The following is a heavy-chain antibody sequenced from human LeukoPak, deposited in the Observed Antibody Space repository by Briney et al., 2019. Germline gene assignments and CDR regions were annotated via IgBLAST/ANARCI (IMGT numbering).Heavy chain of an antibody. J-gene: IGHJ2*01. Sequence: PSETLPLTCAVYGGAFSGFYWSWIRQPPGKGLEWIGEINHRGSTNYNPSLKSRVTISVDTSKNHFSLKLSSVTAADTAVYYCARVPKYFDLWGRGTLVTVSS. CDR3: ARVPKYFDL. V-gene: IGHV4-34*01. CDR1: GGAFSGFY. CDR2: INHRGST.